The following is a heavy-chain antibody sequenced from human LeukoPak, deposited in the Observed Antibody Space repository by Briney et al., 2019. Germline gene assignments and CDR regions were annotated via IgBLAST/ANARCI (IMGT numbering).Heavy chain of an antibody. Sequence: GGSLRLSCAASGFSFSPYSMNWLRQAPGKGLEWVSYIDSSSGTIYYADSVRGRFTISGDNAKNSLYLQMNSLRAEDTAVYYCARIRSSYYYESSGYYHYDAFDIWGQGTMVTVSS. CDR3: ARIRSSYYYESSGYYHYDAFDI. V-gene: IGHV3-48*01. CDR2: IDSSSGTI. J-gene: IGHJ3*02. D-gene: IGHD3-22*01. CDR1: GFSFSPYS.